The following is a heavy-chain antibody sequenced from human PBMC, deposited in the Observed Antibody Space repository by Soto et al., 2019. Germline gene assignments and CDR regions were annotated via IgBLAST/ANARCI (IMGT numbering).Heavy chain of an antibody. CDR1: GVSFSGYY. D-gene: IGHD3-3*01. V-gene: IGHV4-34*01. Sequence: SETLSLTCAVYGVSFSGYYWSWIRQPPGKGLEWIGGINHSGSTNYNPSLKSRVTISVDTSKNQFSLKLSSVTAADTAVYYCARVGYDFCSGYYAESFQHWGQGTLVTVSS. CDR2: INHSGST. CDR3: ARVGYDFCSGYYAESFQH. J-gene: IGHJ1*01.